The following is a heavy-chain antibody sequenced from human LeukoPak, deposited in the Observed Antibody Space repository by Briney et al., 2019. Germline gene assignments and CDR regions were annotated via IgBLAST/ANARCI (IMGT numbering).Heavy chain of an antibody. CDR1: GYRSTIYW. V-gene: IGHV5-51*01. J-gene: IGHJ4*02. CDR3: ARLEVRGRGGSFDY. CDR2: IYAGDSYT. D-gene: IGHD3-10*01. Sequence: GESLKISCKGSGYRSTIYWIGWGRQMPGKGLEWMGIIYAGDSYTNYSPSFQGHVTISADQSISTAYLQWSSLKASDTAMYYCARLEVRGRGGSFDYWGQGTLVTVSS.